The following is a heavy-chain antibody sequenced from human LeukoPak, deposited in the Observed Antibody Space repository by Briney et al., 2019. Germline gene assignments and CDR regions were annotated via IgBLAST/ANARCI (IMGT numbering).Heavy chain of an antibody. D-gene: IGHD3-10*02. CDR3: ARRVPGPQLGDYVTYYFDH. Sequence: PETLSLSCTVSGGSISSSYWIWIRQPPGKGLEWVGYIYSSGTTKYNPSLKSRATISLDTSKSQLSLSLTSVTAADTAVYYCARRVPGPQLGDYVTYYFDHWGQGTLVTVSS. CDR1: GGSISSSY. V-gene: IGHV4-4*08. CDR2: IYSSGTT. J-gene: IGHJ4*02.